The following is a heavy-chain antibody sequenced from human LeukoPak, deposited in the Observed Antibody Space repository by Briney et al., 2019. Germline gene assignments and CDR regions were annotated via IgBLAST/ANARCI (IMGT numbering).Heavy chain of an antibody. CDR3: ARHLDTRAYYYGMDV. CDR2: IYYSGST. D-gene: IGHD3-22*01. Sequence: SETLSLTCTVSGGSISSGGYYWSWIRQHPGKGLEWIGYIYYSGSTNYNPSLKSRVTISVDTSKNQFSLKLSSVTAADTAMYYCARHLDTRAYYYGMDVWGQGTTVTVSS. J-gene: IGHJ6*02. CDR1: GGSISSGGYY. V-gene: IGHV4-61*08.